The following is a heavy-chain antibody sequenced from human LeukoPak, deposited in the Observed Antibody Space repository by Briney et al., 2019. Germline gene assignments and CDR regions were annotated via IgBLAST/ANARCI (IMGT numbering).Heavy chain of an antibody. Sequence: GASVKVSCKASGYTFTSYYMHWVRQAPGQGLEWMGIINPSGGSTSYAQKFQGRVTMTRDMSTSTVYMELSSLRSEDTAVYYCARGSPPGNYYDSSGYYSQSGYFDYWGQGTLVAVSS. CDR2: INPSGGST. CDR1: GYTFTSYY. V-gene: IGHV1-46*01. J-gene: IGHJ4*02. CDR3: ARGSPPGNYYDSSGYYSQSGYFDY. D-gene: IGHD3-22*01.